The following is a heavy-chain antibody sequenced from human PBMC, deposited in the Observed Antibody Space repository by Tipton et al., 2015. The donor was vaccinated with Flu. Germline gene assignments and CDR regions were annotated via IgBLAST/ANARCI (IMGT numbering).Heavy chain of an antibody. V-gene: IGHV4-4*07. CDR3: ATAVNWYYFDY. D-gene: IGHD1-1*01. J-gene: IGHJ4*02. CDR1: GGSLSSFY. Sequence: TLSLTCTVSGGSLSSFYWSWIRQPAGKGLEYIGRIYTSGSTNYNPSFKSRVSMSVDTSKTQFSLDPSSVTAADTAMYYCATAVNWYYFDYWGQGTLVTVSS. CDR2: IYTSGST.